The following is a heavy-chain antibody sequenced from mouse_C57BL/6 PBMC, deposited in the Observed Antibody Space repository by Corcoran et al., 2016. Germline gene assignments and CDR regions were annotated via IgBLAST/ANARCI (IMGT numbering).Heavy chain of an antibody. D-gene: IGHD2-4*01. CDR1: GYTFTDYY. V-gene: IGHV1-76*01. Sequence: QVQLKQSGAELVRPGASVKLSCKASGYTFTDYYINWVKQRPGQGLEWIARIYPGSGNTYYNEKFKGKATLTAEKSSSTAYMQLSSLTSEDSAVYFCARNGDYDWYFDVGGTGTTVTVSS. CDR3: ARNGDYDWYFDV. CDR2: IYPGSGNT. J-gene: IGHJ1*03.